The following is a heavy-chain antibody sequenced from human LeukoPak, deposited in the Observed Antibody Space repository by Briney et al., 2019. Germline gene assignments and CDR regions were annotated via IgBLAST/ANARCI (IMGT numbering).Heavy chain of an antibody. D-gene: IGHD1-26*01. V-gene: IGHV1-8*01. Sequence: ASVKVSCKASGYTFTSYDINWVRQATGQGVEWMGWMNPNSGNTGYAQKFQGRVTMTRNTSISTAYMELSSLRSEDTAVYYCARGCGSYYRRRYFDYWGQGTLVTVSS. CDR3: ARGCGSYYRRRYFDY. CDR2: MNPNSGNT. CDR1: GYTFTSYD. J-gene: IGHJ4*02.